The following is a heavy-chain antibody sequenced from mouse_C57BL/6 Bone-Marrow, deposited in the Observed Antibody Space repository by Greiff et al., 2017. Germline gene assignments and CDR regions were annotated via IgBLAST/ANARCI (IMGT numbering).Heavy chain of an antibody. CDR1: GYTFTSYG. J-gene: IGHJ2*01. CDR3: ARKYFDD. CDR2: IYPRSGNT. Sequence: QVHVKQSGAELARPGASVKLSCKASGYTFTSYGLSWVKQRTGQGLEWIGEIYPRSGNTYYNAKFKGKATLTADKSSSTAYMELRSLTSEDSAVYFCARKYFDDWCQGTTLTVSS. V-gene: IGHV1-81*01.